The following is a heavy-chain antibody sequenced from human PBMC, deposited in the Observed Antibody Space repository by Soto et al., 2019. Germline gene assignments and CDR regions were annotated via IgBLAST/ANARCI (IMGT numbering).Heavy chain of an antibody. Sequence: PSETLSLTFAVYGGSFSGYYWSWIRQPPGKGLEWIGEINHSGSTNYNPSLKSRVTISVDTSKNQFSLKLSSVTAADTAVYYCARQPKARYYYYYGMGVGGQGTTVTVSS. V-gene: IGHV4-34*01. CDR3: ARQPKARYYYYYGMGV. J-gene: IGHJ6*02. D-gene: IGHD6-6*01. CDR2: INHSGST. CDR1: GGSFSGYY.